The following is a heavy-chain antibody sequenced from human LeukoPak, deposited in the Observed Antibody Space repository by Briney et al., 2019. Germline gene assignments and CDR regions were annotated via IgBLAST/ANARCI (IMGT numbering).Heavy chain of an antibody. CDR3: AKKDGDF. Sequence: GGSLRLSCVASGFTFSNYGMHWVRQAPGKGLEWVAVIWYDGSNKYHADSAKGRFTISRDSPKNTLYLQMDSLRAEDTAVYYCAKKDGDFWGQGTLVTVSS. CDR2: IWYDGSNK. CDR1: GFTFSNYG. V-gene: IGHV3-33*06. J-gene: IGHJ4*02.